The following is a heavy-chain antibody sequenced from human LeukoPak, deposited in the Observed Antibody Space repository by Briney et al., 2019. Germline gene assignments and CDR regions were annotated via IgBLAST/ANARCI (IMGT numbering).Heavy chain of an antibody. CDR3: ARDLTAAGNWFDP. J-gene: IGHJ5*02. Sequence: ASVKVSCKASGYTFTTYAVNWVRQAPGQGLEWMGWITTNTGNPTYAQDFTGRFVFSLDTSVSTAYLQISSLKAEDTAVYYCARDLTAAGNWFDPWGQGTLVTVSS. CDR1: GYTFTTYA. CDR2: ITTNTGNP. D-gene: IGHD6-13*01. V-gene: IGHV7-4-1*02.